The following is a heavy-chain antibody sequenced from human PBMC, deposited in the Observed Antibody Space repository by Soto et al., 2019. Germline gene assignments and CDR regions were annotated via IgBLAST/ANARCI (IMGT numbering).Heavy chain of an antibody. Sequence: SETLSLTCAVYGGSFSGYYWSWIRQPPGKGLEWIGEINHSGSTNYNPSLKSRVTISVDTSKNQFSLKLSSVTAADTAVYYCARGPGGGSYYKVSYYYYYMDVWGKGTTVTVSS. CDR3: ARGPGGGSYYKVSYYYYYMDV. CDR1: GGSFSGYY. D-gene: IGHD3-10*01. J-gene: IGHJ6*03. CDR2: INHSGST. V-gene: IGHV4-34*01.